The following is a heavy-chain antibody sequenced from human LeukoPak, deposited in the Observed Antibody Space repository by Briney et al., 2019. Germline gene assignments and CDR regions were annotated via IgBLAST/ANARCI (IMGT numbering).Heavy chain of an antibody. J-gene: IGHJ5*02. CDR2: IYPGDSDI. D-gene: IGHD4-17*01. Sequence: GESLKISCQGSGYSFTRKWIGWVRQMPGKGLEWMGIIYPGDSDIRYSPSFQGQVTISADKSISTAYLQWSSLKASDTAMYYCVRLYGDYDSFDPWGQGTLVTVSS. CDR3: VRLYGDYDSFDP. CDR1: GYSFTRKW. V-gene: IGHV5-51*01.